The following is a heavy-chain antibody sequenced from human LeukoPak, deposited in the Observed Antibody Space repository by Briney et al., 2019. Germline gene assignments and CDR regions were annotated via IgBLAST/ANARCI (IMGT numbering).Heavy chain of an antibody. CDR1: GGSFSGYY. D-gene: IGHD2-2*01. V-gene: IGHV4-34*01. J-gene: IGHJ4*02. Sequence: SETLSFTCAVYGGSFSGYYWSWIRQPPGKGLEWIGEINHSGSTNYNPSLKSRVTISVDTSKNQFSLKLSSVTAADTAVYYCARGVGVVPAASLFDYWGQGTLVTVSS. CDR2: INHSGST. CDR3: ARGVGVVPAASLFDY.